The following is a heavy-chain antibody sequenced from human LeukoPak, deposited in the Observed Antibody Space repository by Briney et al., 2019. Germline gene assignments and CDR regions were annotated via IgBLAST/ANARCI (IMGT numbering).Heavy chain of an antibody. V-gene: IGHV4-59*01. CDR3: ARKGYCSSTSCYEVAFFDY. D-gene: IGHD2-2*01. J-gene: IGHJ4*02. CDR1: GGSITGYS. Sequence: PSETLSLTCSVSGGSITGYSWHWIRQPPGKGLEWIGYIYYSGTTNYNPSLKSRVTISVDTSKNQFSLKLSSVTAADTAVYYCARKGYCSSTSCYEVAFFDYWGQGTLVTVSS. CDR2: IYYSGTT.